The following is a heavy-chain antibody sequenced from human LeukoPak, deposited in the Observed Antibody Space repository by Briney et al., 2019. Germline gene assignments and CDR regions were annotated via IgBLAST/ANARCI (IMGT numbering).Heavy chain of an antibody. CDR2: INPNSGGT. Sequence: ASVKVSCKAPGYTFTGYYMHWVRQAPGQGLEWMGWINPNSGGTNYAQKFQGRVTMTRDTSISTAYMELSRLRSDDTAVYYCARVGVREYYYGSGKAEDWFDPWGQGTLVTVSS. CDR3: ARVGVREYYYGSGKAEDWFDP. D-gene: IGHD3-10*01. CDR1: GYTFTGYY. V-gene: IGHV1-2*02. J-gene: IGHJ5*02.